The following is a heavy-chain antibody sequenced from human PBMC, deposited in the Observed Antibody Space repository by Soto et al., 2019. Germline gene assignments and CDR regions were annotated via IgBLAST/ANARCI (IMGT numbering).Heavy chain of an antibody. CDR2: RYYRSKCYN. V-gene: IGHV6-1*01. D-gene: IGHD1-26*01. CDR3: ARDYIVGATTSYFDY. J-gene: IGHJ4*02. Sequence: SQTLSLTSAISVDCVSSNSAAGDWIRQPPSGGLEWLGRRYYRSKCYNDYAVSVESRITINPDTSNNQFSLQLNSVTPEDTAVYYCARDYIVGATTSYFDYWGQGTLVTVSS. CDR1: VDCVSSNSAA.